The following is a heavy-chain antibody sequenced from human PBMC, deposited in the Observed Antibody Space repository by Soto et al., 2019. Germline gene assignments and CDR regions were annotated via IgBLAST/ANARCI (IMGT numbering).Heavy chain of an antibody. CDR2: MNANSGIT. V-gene: IGHV1-8*02. Sequence: QVQLVQSGADVKKPGASVKVSCKASGYSFISNDITWVRQATGQGLEWMGWMNANSGITEYAQKFLGRVTMTRNTSISTAYMELTSLRSEDTAVYYCARDSTSPDYWGQGTLVTVSS. CDR3: ARDSTSPDY. CDR1: GYSFISND. D-gene: IGHD2-2*01. J-gene: IGHJ4*02.